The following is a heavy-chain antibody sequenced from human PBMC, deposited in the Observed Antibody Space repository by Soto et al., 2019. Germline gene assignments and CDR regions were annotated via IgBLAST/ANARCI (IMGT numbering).Heavy chain of an antibody. V-gene: IGHV3-15*01. J-gene: IGHJ6*03. CDR2: IKSKTDGGTT. CDR1: GFTFSNAW. Sequence: EVQLVESGGGLVKPGGSLRLSCAASGFTFSNAWMSWVRQAPGKGLEWVGRIKSKTDGGTTDYAAPVKGRFTISRDDSKNTLYLQMNSLKTEDTAVYYCTTGLGYCSSTSCPENGHYYYYYMDVWGKGTTVTVSS. CDR3: TTGLGYCSSTSCPENGHYYYYYMDV. D-gene: IGHD2-2*01.